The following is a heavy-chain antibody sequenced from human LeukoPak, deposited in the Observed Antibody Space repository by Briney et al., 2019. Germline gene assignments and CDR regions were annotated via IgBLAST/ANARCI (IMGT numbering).Heavy chain of an antibody. CDR1: GFTFSSYW. CDR3: ARDLRGTGGADY. Sequence: GGSLRLSCAASGFTFSSYWMSWVRQAPGKGLEWVANIKLDGTETFYVDSVKGRLTISRDNAKNSLYLQMNSLRAEDTAVYYCARDLRGTGGADYWGQGTLVTVSS. V-gene: IGHV3-7*01. CDR2: IKLDGTET. J-gene: IGHJ4*02. D-gene: IGHD3-16*01.